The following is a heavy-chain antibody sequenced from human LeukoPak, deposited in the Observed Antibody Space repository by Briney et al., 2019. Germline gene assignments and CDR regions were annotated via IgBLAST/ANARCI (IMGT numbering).Heavy chain of an antibody. V-gene: IGHV1-58*02. CDR2: IVVGSGNT. CDR1: GFTFTSSA. J-gene: IGHJ5*02. Sequence: SVKVSCKASGFTFTSSAMQWVRQARGQRLEWIGWIVVGSGNTNYAQKFQERVTITRDMSTGTTYMELSSLRSEDTAVYYCGADLTMVRGVPRWFDPWGQGTLVTVSS. D-gene: IGHD3-10*01. CDR3: GADLTMVRGVPRWFDP.